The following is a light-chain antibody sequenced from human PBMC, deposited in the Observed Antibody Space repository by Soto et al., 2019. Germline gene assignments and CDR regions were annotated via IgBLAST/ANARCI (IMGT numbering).Light chain of an antibody. J-gene: IGLJ1*01. V-gene: IGLV2-18*02. CDR3: SSYISSITSHV. CDR2: EVN. CDR1: ESDFATHNS. Sequence: QSALTQPPSVSGSPGQSVTISCTGSESDFATHNSVSWYQQPPGTAPKLIIFEVNNRPSGVPDRFSESKSGNTASLTISGLRPEDEADYYCSSYISSITSHVFGTGTKVTVL.